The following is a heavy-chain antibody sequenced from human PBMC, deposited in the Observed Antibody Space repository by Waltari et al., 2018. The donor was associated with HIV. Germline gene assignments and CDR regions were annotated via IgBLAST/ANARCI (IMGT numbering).Heavy chain of an antibody. J-gene: IGHJ5*02. V-gene: IGHV1-69*04. CDR3: ALGRIDDIRSGRENLGGFDP. CDR2: ILPAIGIA. Sequence: VQVVQSGAEVKKPGSSVKVSCQASGDTLSNYAVSWVRQAPGQGLGWMGRILPAIGIAIQHDKFRDRFTINAEKATNSAYMELGCLRSEDTALYFCALGRIDDIRSGRENLGGFDPWGPGTLVSVSS. CDR1: GDTLSNYA. D-gene: IGHD3-3*01.